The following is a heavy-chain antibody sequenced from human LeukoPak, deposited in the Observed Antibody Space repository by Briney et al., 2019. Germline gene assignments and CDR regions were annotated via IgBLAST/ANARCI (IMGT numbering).Heavy chain of an antibody. D-gene: IGHD2-2*02. CDR3: ASTSCYNCYWFDP. CDR2: INPSGGST. V-gene: IGHV1-46*03. CDR1: GYTFTSYY. J-gene: IGHJ5*02. Sequence: ASVKVSCKASGYTFTSYYMHWVRQAPGQGLEWMGIINPSGGSTTYAQKFQSRVTMTSDTSTRTVYMELSSLRSEDTAFYYCASTSCYNCYWFDPWGQGTLVTVSS.